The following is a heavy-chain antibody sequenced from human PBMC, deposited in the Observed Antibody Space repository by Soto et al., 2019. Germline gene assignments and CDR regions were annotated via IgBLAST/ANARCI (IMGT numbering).Heavy chain of an antibody. Sequence: QVQLVQSGAEVKKPGASVKVSCRASGYTLTSYYIHWVRHVPGQGLEWMGLLNPSAGTTSYAQKFQGRIAMTRDTSTSTVYMELSSLRSEDTALYYCARVFPPDVAAAVNYLAYWGQGTLVTVPS. J-gene: IGHJ4*02. CDR1: GYTLTSYY. CDR3: ARVFPPDVAAAVNYLAY. D-gene: IGHD6-13*01. V-gene: IGHV1-46*01. CDR2: LNPSAGTT.